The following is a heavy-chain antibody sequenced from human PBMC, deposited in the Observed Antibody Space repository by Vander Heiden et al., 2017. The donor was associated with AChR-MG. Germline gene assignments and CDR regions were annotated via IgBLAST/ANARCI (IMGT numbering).Heavy chain of an antibody. Sequence: QMQLQESGPGLVKPSQTLPLSCTASGGSISNGYYYWSWIRQPAGKGLEWLGRVYTTGDTYYNPSLKSRVTISIDTSRNHFSLQLSSVTAADTAIYYCATVSGDYNNFYAMDVWGQGTAVTVS. CDR1: GGSISNGYYY. CDR2: VYTTGDT. J-gene: IGHJ6*02. V-gene: IGHV4-61*02. CDR3: ATVSGDYNNFYAMDV. D-gene: IGHD4-17*01.